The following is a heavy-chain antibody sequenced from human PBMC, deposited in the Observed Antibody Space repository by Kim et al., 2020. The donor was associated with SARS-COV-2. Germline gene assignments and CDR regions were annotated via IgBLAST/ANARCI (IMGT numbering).Heavy chain of an antibody. CDR3: AMSLDSSSWYAGTINYYYGMDV. CDR1: GGSFSGYY. CDR2: INHSGST. Sequence: SETLSLTCAVYGGSFSGYYWSWIRQPPGKGLEWIGEINHSGSTNYNPSLKSRVTISVDTSKNQFSLKLSSVTAADTAVYYCAMSLDSSSWYAGTINYYYGMDVWGQGTTVTVSS. V-gene: IGHV4-34*01. D-gene: IGHD6-13*01. J-gene: IGHJ6*02.